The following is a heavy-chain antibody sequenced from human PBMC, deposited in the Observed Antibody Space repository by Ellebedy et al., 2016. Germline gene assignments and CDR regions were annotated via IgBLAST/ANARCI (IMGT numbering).Heavy chain of an antibody. CDR2: INHSGST. CDR3: ARRSGELYYFDY. CDR1: GGSFSGYY. J-gene: IGHJ4*02. Sequence: SETLSLTCAVYGGSFSGYYWSWIRQPPGKGLEWIGEINHSGSTNYNPSLKSRVTISVDTSKNQFSLKLSSVTAADTAVYYCARRSGELYYFDYWGQGTLVTVSS. V-gene: IGHV4-34*01. D-gene: IGHD1-1*01.